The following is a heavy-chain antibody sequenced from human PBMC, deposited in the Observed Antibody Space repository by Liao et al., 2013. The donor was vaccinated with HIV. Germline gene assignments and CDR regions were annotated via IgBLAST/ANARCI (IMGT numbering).Heavy chain of an antibody. J-gene: IGHJ6*03. Sequence: QVQLQQWGAGLLKPSETLSLTCAVSGASISSYWWSWIRQPPGKGLEWIGRIYTSGSTNYNPSLKSRVTMSVDTSKNQFSLKLSSVTAADTAVYYCARLYYDFWTSYATWRQGHMDVWGKGTTVTVSS. CDR3: ARLYYDFWTSYATWRQGHMDV. D-gene: IGHD3-3*01. CDR1: GASISSYW. CDR2: IYTSGST. V-gene: IGHV4-59*10.